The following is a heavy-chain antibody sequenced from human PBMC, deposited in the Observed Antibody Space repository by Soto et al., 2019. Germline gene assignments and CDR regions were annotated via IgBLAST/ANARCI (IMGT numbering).Heavy chain of an antibody. Sequence: EVQLVESGGGLVKPGGSLRLSCAASGFTFSSYSMNWVRHAPGKGLEWVSSISSSSSYIYYADSVKGRFTISRDNAKNSLYLQMNSLRAEDTAVYYCTGQQLVLSSSGNWFDPWGQGTLVTVSS. D-gene: IGHD6-13*01. CDR3: TGQQLVLSSSGNWFDP. CDR2: ISSSSSYI. V-gene: IGHV3-21*01. CDR1: GFTFSSYS. J-gene: IGHJ5*02.